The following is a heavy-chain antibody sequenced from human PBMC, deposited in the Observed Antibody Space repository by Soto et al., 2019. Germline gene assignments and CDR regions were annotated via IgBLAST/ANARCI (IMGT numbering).Heavy chain of an antibody. CDR2: ISSGSKTI. CDR3: AREDILGVRSFDY. J-gene: IGHJ4*02. D-gene: IGHD3-9*01. Sequence: GGSLRLSCAASGFTFIGYSVNCVRHAPGKGLEWVSYISSGSKTIYYAESVKGRFTVSRDNARNSQYPQMNSLRDEDTAVYYCAREDILGVRSFDYWGQGTLVTVSS. CDR1: GFTFIGYS. V-gene: IGHV3-48*02.